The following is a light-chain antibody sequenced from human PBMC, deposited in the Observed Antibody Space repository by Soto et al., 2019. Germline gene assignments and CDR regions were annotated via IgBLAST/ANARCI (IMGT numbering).Light chain of an antibody. CDR1: SSDVGAYNF. CDR2: NVY. Sequence: SAPTLAASDSGSPGQSIPISCTVTSSDVGAYNFVSWHQQHPGKAPKLMIYNVYDRPSGISYRFSGSKSGNTASLTISGLQGEDEADYYCSAYTVSRTYVFGTGTKVTVL. V-gene: IGLV2-14*03. J-gene: IGLJ1*01. CDR3: SAYTVSRTYV.